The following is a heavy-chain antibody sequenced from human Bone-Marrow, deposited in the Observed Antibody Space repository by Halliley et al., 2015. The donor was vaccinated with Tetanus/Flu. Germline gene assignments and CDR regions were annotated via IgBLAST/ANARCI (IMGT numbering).Heavy chain of an antibody. V-gene: IGHV4-61*07. D-gene: IGHD2-2*01. J-gene: IGHJ2*01. CDR2: YFSGGT. Sequence: YFSGGTYYNPSLMSRVTISMDISKNQMSLTLTSVTAADTAVYYCTRRGGGSCRSHGCYGRYFDLWGRGTPVSVSS. CDR3: TRRGGGSCRSHGCYGRYFDL.